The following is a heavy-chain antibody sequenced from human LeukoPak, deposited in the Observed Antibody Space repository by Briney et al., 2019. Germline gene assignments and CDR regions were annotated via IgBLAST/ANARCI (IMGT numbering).Heavy chain of an antibody. J-gene: IGHJ6*04. CDR3: ARDYNGSGSLV. CDR1: GYTFSNYY. Sequence: RASVKVSCKASGYTFSNYYMHWVRQAPGQGLEWMGIINPSGGSTSYAQKFQGRVTMTRDTSTSTVYMELSSLRSEDTAVYYCARDYNGSGSLVWGKGTTVTISS. D-gene: IGHD3-10*01. V-gene: IGHV1-46*01. CDR2: INPSGGST.